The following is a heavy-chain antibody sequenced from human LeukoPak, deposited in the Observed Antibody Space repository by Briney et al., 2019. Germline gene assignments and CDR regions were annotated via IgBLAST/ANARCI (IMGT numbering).Heavy chain of an antibody. CDR2: TYYSGST. J-gene: IGHJ4*02. CDR3: ARYCSSTSCYPQYYFDY. CDR1: GGSISSGDYY. Sequence: KASETLSLTCTVSGGSISSGDYYWSWIRQPPGKGLEWIGYTYYSGSTYYNPSLKSRVTISVDTSKNQFSLKLSSVTAADTAVYYCARYCSSTSCYPQYYFDYWGQGTLVTVSS. V-gene: IGHV4-30-4*01. D-gene: IGHD2-2*01.